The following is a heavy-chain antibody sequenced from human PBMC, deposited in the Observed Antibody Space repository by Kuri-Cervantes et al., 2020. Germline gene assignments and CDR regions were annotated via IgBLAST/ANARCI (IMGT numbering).Heavy chain of an antibody. V-gene: IGHV3-23*01. Sequence: GGSLRLSCAVSGFSFSNYAMSWVRQAPGKGLEVVSDVSGSGRDTYYTDSVKGRFTIARDNSTNILFLQMNSLRVEDTAIYYCTKGNIPDSGKWHDDSWGQGTLVTVSS. CDR1: GFSFSNYA. J-gene: IGHJ4*02. CDR2: VSGSGRDT. D-gene: IGHD1-26*01. CDR3: TKGNIPDSGKWHDDS.